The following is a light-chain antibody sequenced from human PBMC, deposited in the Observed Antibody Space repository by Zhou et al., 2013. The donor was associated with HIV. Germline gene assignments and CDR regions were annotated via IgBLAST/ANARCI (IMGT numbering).Light chain of an antibody. CDR2: AAS. J-gene: IGKJ1*01. V-gene: IGKV1-39*01. Sequence: DIQMTQSPSSLSASIGDRVTITCRASQSVSIYLNWYQQKVGKAPKLLIYAASSLQSGVPSWFSGSGSGTDFTLTITSLQPEDFATYYCQQAKDFPWTFGQGTKVEIK. CDR3: QQAKDFPWT. CDR1: QSVSIY.